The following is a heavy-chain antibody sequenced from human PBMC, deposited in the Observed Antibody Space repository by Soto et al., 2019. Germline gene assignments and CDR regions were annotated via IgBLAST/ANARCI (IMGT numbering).Heavy chain of an antibody. CDR1: GFTFSSYG. J-gene: IGHJ6*02. D-gene: IGHD6-13*01. Sequence: GGSLRLSCAASGFTFSSYGMHWVRQAPGKGLEWVAVISYDGSTIYYADSVKGRFTISRDNAKNSLYLQMNGLRAEDTAVYYCAKVTKRAAAGRYEYYKYGMDVWGQGTTVTVSS. CDR2: ISYDGSTI. CDR3: AKVTKRAAAGRYEYYKYGMDV. V-gene: IGHV3-30*18.